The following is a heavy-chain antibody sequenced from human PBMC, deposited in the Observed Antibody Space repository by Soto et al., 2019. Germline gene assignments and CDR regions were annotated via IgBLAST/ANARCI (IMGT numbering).Heavy chain of an antibody. D-gene: IGHD1-1*01. CDR1: GLSFDTYG. J-gene: IGHJ6*02. CDR3: ARVTPGNNLYYFSGLDF. Sequence: HPGGSLRLSCVASGLSFDTYGIHWVRQAPGKGLQWVALISYEGSNTYYADSVRGRFTISRDNSKNTLYLQMNTLRPEDTGVYYCARVTPGNNLYYFSGLDFWGQGTSVTVSS. CDR2: ISYEGSNT. V-gene: IGHV3-30-3*01.